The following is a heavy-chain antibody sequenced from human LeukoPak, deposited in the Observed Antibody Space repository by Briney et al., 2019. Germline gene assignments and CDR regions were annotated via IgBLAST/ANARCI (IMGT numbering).Heavy chain of an antibody. CDR2: INPNSGGT. CDR1: GYTFTGYY. Sequence: EASVKVSCKASGYTFTGYYMHWVRQAPGQGLEWMGWINPNSGGTNYAQKFQGRVTMTRDTSISTAYMELSRLRSDDTAVYYCARSSRTMIEPIGYWGQGTLVTVSS. D-gene: IGHD3-22*01. CDR3: ARSSRTMIEPIGY. V-gene: IGHV1-2*02. J-gene: IGHJ4*02.